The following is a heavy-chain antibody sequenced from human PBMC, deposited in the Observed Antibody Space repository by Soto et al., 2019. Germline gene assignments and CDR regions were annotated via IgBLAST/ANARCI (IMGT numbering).Heavy chain of an antibody. CDR1: GGTFSSYA. Sequence: QVQLVQSGAEVKKPGSSVKVSCKASGGTFSSYAISWVRQAPGQGLEWMGGIIPIFGTANYAQKFQGRVTITADKSTSTAYMELSSLRSEDTAVYYCASLPPGDCSSTSCSHRFDYWGQGTLVTVSS. V-gene: IGHV1-69*06. D-gene: IGHD2-2*01. CDR3: ASLPPGDCSSTSCSHRFDY. J-gene: IGHJ4*02. CDR2: IIPIFGTA.